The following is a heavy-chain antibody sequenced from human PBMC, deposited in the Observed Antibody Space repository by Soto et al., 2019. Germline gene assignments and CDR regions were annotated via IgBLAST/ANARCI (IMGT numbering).Heavy chain of an antibody. CDR2: IYHTGTT. CDR1: GGSSSSIDYF. CDR3: SRAAPSRVFDY. J-gene: IGHJ4*02. Sequence: TLSLTCSVSGGSSSSIDYFWSWIRQLPGKGLKWIGFIYHTGTTYYNPSLRSRVTISIDTSKSQFSLKLNSVTAADTAVYYCSRAAPSRVFDYWGQGTLVTVSS. V-gene: IGHV4-31*03. D-gene: IGHD6-13*01.